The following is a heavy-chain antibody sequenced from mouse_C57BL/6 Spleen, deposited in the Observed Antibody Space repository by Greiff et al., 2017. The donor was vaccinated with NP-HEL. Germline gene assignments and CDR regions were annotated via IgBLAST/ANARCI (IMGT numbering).Heavy chain of an antibody. Sequence: EVQRVESGGGLVKPGGSLKLSCAASGFTFSSYAMSWVRQTPEKRLEWVATISDGGSYTYYPDNVKGRFTISRDNAKNNLYLQMSHLKSEDTAMYYCARDRGGYPYYYAMDYWGQGTSVTVSS. V-gene: IGHV5-4*01. D-gene: IGHD2-2*01. CDR1: GFTFSSYA. CDR3: ARDRGGYPYYYAMDY. J-gene: IGHJ4*01. CDR2: ISDGGSYT.